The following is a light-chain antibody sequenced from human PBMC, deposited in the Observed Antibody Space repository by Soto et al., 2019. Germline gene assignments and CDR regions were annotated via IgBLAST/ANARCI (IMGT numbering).Light chain of an antibody. J-gene: IGKJ1*01. CDR3: QQYNNWPLET. CDR2: GAS. Sequence: EIVMTQSPATLSVSPGERATLLCRASQSVRRNVAWYQQKPGQAPSLLIYGASTRATGIPARFSGSGSETAVALTIIRLQSEDFAVYYCQQYNNWPLETFGQRTKVEIK. CDR1: QSVRRN. V-gene: IGKV3-15*01.